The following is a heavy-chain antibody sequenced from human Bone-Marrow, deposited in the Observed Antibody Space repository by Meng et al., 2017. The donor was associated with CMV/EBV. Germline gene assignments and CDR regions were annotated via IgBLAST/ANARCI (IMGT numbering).Heavy chain of an antibody. Sequence: ASVKVSCKASGYTFTGYYMHWVRQAPGQGLEWMGWINSNSGGTNYAQKFQGRVTMTRDTSISTAYMELSRLRSDDTAVYYCARPYCSSTSCPPEDDAFDIWGQGTMVTVSS. V-gene: IGHV1-2*02. D-gene: IGHD2-2*01. CDR3: ARPYCSSTSCPPEDDAFDI. J-gene: IGHJ3*02. CDR1: GYTFTGYY. CDR2: INSNSGGT.